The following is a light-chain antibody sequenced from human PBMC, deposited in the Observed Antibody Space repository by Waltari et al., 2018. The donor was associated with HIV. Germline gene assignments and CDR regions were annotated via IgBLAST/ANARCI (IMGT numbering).Light chain of an antibody. V-gene: IGKV2-28*01. J-gene: IGKJ1*01. CDR2: LGS. Sequence: DIVMTQSPLSLPVTPGEPAYISCRSSQSLLHSNGYNYLDWYLQKPGQSPQLLIYLGSTRASGVPDRFSGSGSGTDFTLKISRVEAEDVGVYYCMQALQTPKTFGQGTKVEIK. CDR1: QSLLHSNGYNY. CDR3: MQALQTPKT.